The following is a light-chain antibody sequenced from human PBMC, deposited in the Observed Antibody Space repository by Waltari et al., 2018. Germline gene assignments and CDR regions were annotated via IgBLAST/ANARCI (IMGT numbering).Light chain of an antibody. CDR1: SSDVGSYNL. J-gene: IGLJ1*01. CDR3: CSYAGSVIYV. Sequence: QSALTQPASVSGSPGQSITVSCTGTSSDVGSYNLVSCFKQYPDPAPKLIIFEVNKLPSGVSNRFSGSKSGNTASRTISGLQAGDEADYYCCSYAGSVIYVFGTGAKVTVL. CDR2: EVN. V-gene: IGLV2-23*02.